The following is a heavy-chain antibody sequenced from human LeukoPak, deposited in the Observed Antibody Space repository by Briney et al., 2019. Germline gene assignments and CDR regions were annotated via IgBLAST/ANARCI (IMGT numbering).Heavy chain of an antibody. CDR1: GFTFSSYE. J-gene: IGHJ4*02. Sequence: GGSLRLSCAASGFTFSSYEMSWVRQAPGKGLEWVSYISSSGSTEKYEDSVKGRFTISRDNAKNSLYLQMYSLRAEDTAVYYCARGEQLNYFVYWGQGTLVTVSS. CDR3: ARGEQLNYFVY. V-gene: IGHV3-48*03. D-gene: IGHD1-26*01. CDR2: ISSSGSTE.